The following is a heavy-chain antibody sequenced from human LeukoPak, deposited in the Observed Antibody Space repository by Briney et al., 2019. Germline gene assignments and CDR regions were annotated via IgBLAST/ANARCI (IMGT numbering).Heavy chain of an antibody. J-gene: IGHJ6*02. CDR2: ISGSGGST. V-gene: IGHV3-23*01. Sequence: GGSLRLSCAASGFPFTTYAMSWVRQAPGKGLEWVSAISGSGGSTYYADSVKGRFTISRDNSKNTLYLQMNSLRAEDTAVYYCAKADIVLMVYAIPYGMDVWGQGATVTVSS. CDR3: AKADIVLMVYAIPYGMDV. D-gene: IGHD2-8*01. CDR1: GFPFTTYA.